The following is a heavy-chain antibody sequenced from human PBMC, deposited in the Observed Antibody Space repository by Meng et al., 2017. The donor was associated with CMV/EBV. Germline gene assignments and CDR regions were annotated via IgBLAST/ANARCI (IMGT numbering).Heavy chain of an antibody. CDR1: GGSISSYY. J-gene: IGHJ5*02. CDR3: ARVSGSWFDP. CDR2: IYYSGNT. V-gene: IGHV4-59*01. Sequence: GSLRLSCTVSGGSISSYYWSWIRQPPGKGLEWIGYIYYSGNTNYNPSLKSRVTISVDTSKNQFSLKLSSVTAADTAVYYCARVSGSWFDPWGQGTLVTVSS. D-gene: IGHD3-10*01.